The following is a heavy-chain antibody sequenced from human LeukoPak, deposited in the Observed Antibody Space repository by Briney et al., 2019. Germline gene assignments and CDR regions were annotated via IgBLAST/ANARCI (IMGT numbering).Heavy chain of an antibody. V-gene: IGHV1-18*01. CDR1: GYTFSRYA. CDR3: ARMHYGPGGDYYYYGMDV. J-gene: IGHJ6*02. Sequence: ASVKVSCKASGYTFSRYAISWVRQAPGQGLEWMGWISAYNGNTNYAQKLQGRVSITTDTSTSTAYMELRSLRSEDTAVYYCARMHYGPGGDYYYYGMDVWGQGTTVTVSS. D-gene: IGHD3-10*01. CDR2: ISAYNGNT.